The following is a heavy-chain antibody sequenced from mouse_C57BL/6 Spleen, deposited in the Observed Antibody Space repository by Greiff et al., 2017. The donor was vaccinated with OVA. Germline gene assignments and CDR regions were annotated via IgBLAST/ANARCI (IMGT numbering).Heavy chain of an antibody. Sequence: QVQLQQSGAELVKPGASVKMSCKASGYTFTTYPIEWMKQTHGKSLEWIGNFHTYNDDTKYNEKFKGKATFTVEKSSSTVYLELSRLTSDDSAVYYCTRGDYYYDGPYFDYWGQGTTLTVSS. CDR1: GYTFTTYP. CDR3: TRGDYYYDGPYFDY. CDR2: FHTYNDDT. J-gene: IGHJ2*01. D-gene: IGHD1-1*01. V-gene: IGHV1-47*01.